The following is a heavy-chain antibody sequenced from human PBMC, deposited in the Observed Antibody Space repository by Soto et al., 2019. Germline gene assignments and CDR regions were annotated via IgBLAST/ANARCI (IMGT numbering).Heavy chain of an antibody. V-gene: IGHV3-48*03. D-gene: IGHD3-10*01. CDR2: ISSSGSTA. Sequence: GGSLRLSCAASGFTFSRFELHWVRRAPGKGLEWISYISSSGSTAYYASSVEGRFTISRDNANNSVYLQMDSLRAEDTALYYCTRAAWFPYLSFYWGQGALVTVSS. CDR1: GFTFSRFE. CDR3: TRAAWFPYLSFY. J-gene: IGHJ4*02.